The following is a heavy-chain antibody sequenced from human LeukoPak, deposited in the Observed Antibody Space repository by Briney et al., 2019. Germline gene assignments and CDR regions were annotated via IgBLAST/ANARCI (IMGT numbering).Heavy chain of an antibody. CDR2: IYISGST. J-gene: IGHJ4*02. CDR1: GFAFRDFY. CDR3: ARDGEGDEGWDY. D-gene: IGHD7-27*01. Sequence: GSLRLSCAASGFAFRDFYMAWIRQAAGKGLEWVGRIYISGSTNYNPSLKSGVTMSVETSKNQFSLNLSSVTAADTAVYYCARDGEGDEGWDYWGQGTLVSVSS. V-gene: IGHV4-4*07.